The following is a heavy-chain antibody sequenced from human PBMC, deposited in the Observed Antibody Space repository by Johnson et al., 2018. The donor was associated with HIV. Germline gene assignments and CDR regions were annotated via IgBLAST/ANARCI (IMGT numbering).Heavy chain of an antibody. J-gene: IGHJ3*02. CDR1: GFTVSSNY. Sequence: VQLVESGGGLIQPGGSLRLSCAASGFTVSSNYMSWVRQAPGKGLERVSVIYSGGNTFYADSVQGRFTISRDNSKNTLDLHMNSLRVEDTAVYFCATVWRNEGRHSFDTWGQGTVVTVSS. D-gene: IGHD1-1*01. CDR2: IYSGGNT. V-gene: IGHV3-53*01. CDR3: ATVWRNEGRHSFDT.